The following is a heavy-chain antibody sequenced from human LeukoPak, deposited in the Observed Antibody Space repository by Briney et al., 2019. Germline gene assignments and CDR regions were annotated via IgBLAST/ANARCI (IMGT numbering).Heavy chain of an antibody. CDR1: GFTFDDYA. Sequence: GGSLRLSFAASGFTFDDYAMHWVRQAPGKGLEWVSGISWNSGSIGYADSVKGRFTISRDNAKNSLCLQMNSLRAEDTALYYCAKDINLDYYGSGSHRYFFDYWGQGTLVTVSS. J-gene: IGHJ4*02. V-gene: IGHV3-9*01. D-gene: IGHD3-10*01. CDR2: ISWNSGSI. CDR3: AKDINLDYYGSGSHRYFFDY.